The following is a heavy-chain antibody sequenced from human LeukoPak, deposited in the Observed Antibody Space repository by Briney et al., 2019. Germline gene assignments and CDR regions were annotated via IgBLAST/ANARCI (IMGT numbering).Heavy chain of an antibody. Sequence: SETLSLTCTVSGGSISSGSYCWSWIRQPAGKGLEWIGRICASGSTNYNPSLKSRVTISVDTSKNQFSMKLSSVTAADTAVYYCARGLSNLEYWGQGTLATVSS. V-gene: IGHV4-61*02. CDR3: ARGLSNLEY. J-gene: IGHJ4*02. CDR1: GGSISSGSYC. CDR2: ICASGST. D-gene: IGHD4-11*01.